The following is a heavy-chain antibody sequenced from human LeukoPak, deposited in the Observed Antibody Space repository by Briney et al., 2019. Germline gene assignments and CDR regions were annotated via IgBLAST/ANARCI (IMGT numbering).Heavy chain of an antibody. Sequence: VASVKVSCKASGGTFSSYAICWVRQAPGQGLEWMGRIIPIFGTANYAQTFQGRVTITTDESTSTAYMALSSLGSEYTAEYPCARDSNGLFYFDYWGQGTLVTVSS. J-gene: IGHJ4*02. CDR2: IIPIFGTA. CDR1: GGTFSSYA. CDR3: ARDSNGLFYFDY. V-gene: IGHV1-69*05.